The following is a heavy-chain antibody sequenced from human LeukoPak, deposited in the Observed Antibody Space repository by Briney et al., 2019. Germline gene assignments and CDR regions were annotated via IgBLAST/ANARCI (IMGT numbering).Heavy chain of an antibody. J-gene: IGHJ3*02. D-gene: IGHD3-10*01. CDR3: AKDRSYYGSGKDAFDI. CDR2: ISGSGGST. CDR1: GFTFSSYG. Sequence: GGSLRLSCAASGFTFSSYGMSWVRQAPGKGLEWVSVISGSGGSTYYADSVKGRFTISRDNSKNTLYLQMNSLRAEDTAVYYCAKDRSYYGSGKDAFDIWGQGTTVTVSS. V-gene: IGHV3-23*01.